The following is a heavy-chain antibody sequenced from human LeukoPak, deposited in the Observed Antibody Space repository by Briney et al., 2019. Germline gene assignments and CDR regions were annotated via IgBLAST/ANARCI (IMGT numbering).Heavy chain of an antibody. V-gene: IGHV3-7*03. D-gene: IGHD2-2*01. CDR1: GFTFSSYW. J-gene: IGHJ4*02. Sequence: QPGGPLRLSCAGSGFTFSSYWMSWVRQAPGKGLEWVANIRQDGNEKYYVDSVKGRFTISRDNAKKSLYLQMNSLRAEDTAVYYCATQPAAADVDYWGQGTLVTVSS. CDR3: ATQPAAADVDY. CDR2: IRQDGNEK.